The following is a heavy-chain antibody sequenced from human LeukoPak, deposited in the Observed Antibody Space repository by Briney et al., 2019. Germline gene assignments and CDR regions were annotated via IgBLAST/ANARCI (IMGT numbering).Heavy chain of an antibody. Sequence: GGSLRLSCAASGFTFRSYSMNWVRRAPGKGLEWVSYISSTSTTIYYADSVKGRFTISRDNAKNSLYLQMNSLRAEDTAVYYCARDQLLTTVEFYFDYWGQGTLVTVSS. CDR1: GFTFRSYS. CDR2: ISSTSTTI. CDR3: ARDQLLTTVEFYFDY. V-gene: IGHV3-48*01. J-gene: IGHJ4*02. D-gene: IGHD2-2*01.